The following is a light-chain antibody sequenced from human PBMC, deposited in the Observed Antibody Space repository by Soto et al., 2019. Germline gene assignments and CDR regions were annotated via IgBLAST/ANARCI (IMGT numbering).Light chain of an antibody. CDR3: QQRGNWPPFT. V-gene: IGKV3-11*01. CDR2: GAS. Sequence: LFTQSPATLSLSPVEIAPLSCRASQSVSTYLAWYQQKPGQGPRLLIYGASKRATGIPARFSGSGSGTDFTLTISSLEPEDFAVYYCQQRGNWPPFTFGPGTKVDIK. CDR1: QSVSTY. J-gene: IGKJ3*01.